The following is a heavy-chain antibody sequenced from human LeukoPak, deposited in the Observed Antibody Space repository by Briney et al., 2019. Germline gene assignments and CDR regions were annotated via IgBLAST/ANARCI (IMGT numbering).Heavy chain of an antibody. D-gene: IGHD1-26*01. J-gene: IGHJ4*02. CDR3: AEESGSYGWASSLDLDY. CDR2: ISGSGGST. Sequence: GGSLRLSCAASGFTFSSYAMSWVRQAPGKGLEWVSAISGSGGSTYYADSVKGRFTISRGNSKNTLYLQMNSLRAEDTAVYYCAEESGSYGWASSLDLDYWGQGTLVTVSS. CDR1: GFTFSSYA. V-gene: IGHV3-23*01.